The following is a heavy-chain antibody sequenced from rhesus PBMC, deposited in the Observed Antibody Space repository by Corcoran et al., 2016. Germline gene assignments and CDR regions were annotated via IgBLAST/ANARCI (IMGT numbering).Heavy chain of an antibody. D-gene: IGHD1-7*02. V-gene: IGHV3-136*01. CDR2: ISYTGKTL. Sequence: EVQLVESGGGLVQPGGSLRLSCVASGFTFSSFDMSWLRQAPGKGLEWVSYISYTGKTLYYADSVKGRFTISRDNAKNSLSLQMSSLRAEYTAVYYCTREPLFITGTTYRFFDYWGQGVLVTVSS. CDR3: TREPLFITGTTYRFFDY. J-gene: IGHJ4*01. CDR1: GFTFSSFD.